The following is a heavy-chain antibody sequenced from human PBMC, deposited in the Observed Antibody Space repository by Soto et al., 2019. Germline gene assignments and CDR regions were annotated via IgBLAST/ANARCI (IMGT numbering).Heavy chain of an antibody. CDR3: ARESSDCSSTSCYPRLNTPYMDV. J-gene: IGHJ6*02. Sequence: SVKVSCKVSGGTFSSYAISWVRQAPGQGLEWMGGIIPIFGTANYAQKFQGRVTITADESTSTACMELSSLRSEDTAVYYCARESSDCSSTSCYPRLNTPYMDVWGQGTTVTVSS. D-gene: IGHD2-2*01. CDR2: IIPIFGTA. CDR1: GGTFSSYA. V-gene: IGHV1-69*13.